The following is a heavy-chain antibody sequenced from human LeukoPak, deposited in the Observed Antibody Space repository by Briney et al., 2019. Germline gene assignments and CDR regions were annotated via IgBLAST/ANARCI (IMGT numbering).Heavy chain of an antibody. CDR2: ISSSSSYI. D-gene: IGHD5-18*01. CDR1: GFTFSSYS. V-gene: IGHV3-21*03. CDR3: ARDSRGYSYGYFDY. Sequence: AGGSLRLSCAASGFTFSSYSMTWVRQAPGKGLEWVSSISSSSSYIYYADSVKGRFTISRDNAKNSLYLQMNSLRAEDTAVYYCARDSRGYSYGYFDYWGQGTLVTVSS. J-gene: IGHJ4*02.